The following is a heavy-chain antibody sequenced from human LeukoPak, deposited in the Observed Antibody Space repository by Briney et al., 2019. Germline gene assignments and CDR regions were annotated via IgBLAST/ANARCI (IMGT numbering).Heavy chain of an antibody. V-gene: IGHV4-39*07. CDR2: IFYTGRS. Sequence: SETLSLTCTVSGGSISSVSYYWGWIRQPPGKGLECIGSIFYTGRSYYNPSLKRRVTISVDTSKNQFSLKLSSVTAADTAVYYCARSLGTEESHWGQGTLVTVSS. CDR3: ARSLGTEESH. D-gene: IGHD3-16*01. CDR1: GGSISSVSYY. J-gene: IGHJ4*02.